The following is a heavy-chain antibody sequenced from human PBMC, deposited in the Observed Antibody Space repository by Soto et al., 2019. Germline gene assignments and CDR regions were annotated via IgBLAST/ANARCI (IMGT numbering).Heavy chain of an antibody. CDR3: WRMRFGEVRYLFDP. Sequence: QVQLQESGPGLVKPSETLSLTCTVSGGFVSSDSYFCSWIRQPPGKAMEFIAYVYSTGTTKYSPSLTRRSTISLDTSNNQFTLSPSSVTTADTAIYYCWRMRFGEVRYLFDPSAHVILVTV. CDR2: VYSTGTT. V-gene: IGHV4-61*01. D-gene: IGHD3-3*01. CDR1: GGFVSSDSYF. J-gene: IGHJ5*02.